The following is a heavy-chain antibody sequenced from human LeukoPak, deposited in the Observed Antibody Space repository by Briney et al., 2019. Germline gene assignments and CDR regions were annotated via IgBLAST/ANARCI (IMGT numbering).Heavy chain of an antibody. V-gene: IGHV3-74*01. J-gene: IGHJ4*02. CDR3: AKPGITMVRGVIPNYFDY. CDR1: GFTFRSHS. Sequence: GGSLRLSCLASGFTFRSHSMHWVRQAPGEGLVWVSRLKGDGSEASYADSVKGRFTISRDSAKNTLYLQMNSLRAEDTAVYYCAKPGITMVRGVIPNYFDYWGQGTLVTVSS. CDR2: LKGDGSEA. D-gene: IGHD3-10*01.